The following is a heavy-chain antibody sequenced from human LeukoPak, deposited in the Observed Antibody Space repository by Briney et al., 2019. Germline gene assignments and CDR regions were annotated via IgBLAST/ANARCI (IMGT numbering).Heavy chain of an antibody. D-gene: IGHD3-22*01. CDR3: ASGDTTGYSGDAFNI. CDR2: IWYDGSNK. CDR1: GFTFSRYG. Sequence: GRSLRLSCVASGFTFSRYGMHWVRQAPGKGLEWGAIIWYDGSNKYYADSVKGRFTISRDTSKNTLYLQMDSLRAEDTAVYYCASGDTTGYSGDAFNIWGQGTMVTVSS. J-gene: IGHJ3*02. V-gene: IGHV3-33*03.